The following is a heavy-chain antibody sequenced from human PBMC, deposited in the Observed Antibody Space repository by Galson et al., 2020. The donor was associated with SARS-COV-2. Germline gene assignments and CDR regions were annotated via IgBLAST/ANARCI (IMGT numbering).Heavy chain of an antibody. D-gene: IGHD3-3*01. CDR2: MNPNSGNT. Sequence: ASVKVSCKASGYTFTSYDINWVRQATGQGLEWMGWMNPNSGNTGYAQKFQGRVTMTRNTSINTAYMELSSLRSEDTAVYYCARGRLGYYDFWCGYPLTDYWGQGTLVTVSS. CDR3: ARGRLGYYDFWCGYPLTDY. CDR1: GYTFTSYD. V-gene: IGHV1-8*01. J-gene: IGHJ4*02.